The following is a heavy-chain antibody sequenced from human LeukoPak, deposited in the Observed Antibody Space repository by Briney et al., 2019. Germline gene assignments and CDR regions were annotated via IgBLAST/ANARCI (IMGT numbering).Heavy chain of an antibody. V-gene: IGHV3-13*01. CDR1: GFTFNYYD. CDR2: IRTTGDT. J-gene: IGHJ2*01. D-gene: IGHD3-22*01. Sequence: PGGSLRLSCAVSGFTFNYYDMHWVRQAPGKRLEWVSAIRTTGDTHYPDSVKGRFAMSGEDAKNSVHLQMNTLRAGDTAVYYCARGVSYYYDYSGHPGWYFDLWGRGTLVTVSS. CDR3: ARGVSYYYDYSGHPGWYFDL.